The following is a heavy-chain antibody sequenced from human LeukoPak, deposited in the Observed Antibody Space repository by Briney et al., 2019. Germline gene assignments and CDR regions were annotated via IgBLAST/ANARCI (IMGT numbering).Heavy chain of an antibody. CDR1: GGSISSSSYY. CDR3: ARAVRYYGSGSYYSEFDY. V-gene: IGHV4-39*07. Sequence: PSETLSLTCTVSGGSISSSSYYWGWIRQPPGKGLEWIGSIYYSGSTNYNPSLKSRVTMSVDTSKNQFSLKLSSVTAADTAVYYCARAVRYYGSGSYYSEFDYWGQGTLVTVSS. CDR2: IYYSGST. D-gene: IGHD3-10*01. J-gene: IGHJ4*02.